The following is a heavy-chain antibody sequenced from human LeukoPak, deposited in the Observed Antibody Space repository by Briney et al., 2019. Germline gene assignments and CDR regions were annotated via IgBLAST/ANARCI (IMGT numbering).Heavy chain of an antibody. D-gene: IGHD5-12*01. CDR2: ISSSSSYI. CDR1: GFTFSSYS. CDR3: AREHSGYDFPGRDYYYMDV. Sequence: GGSLRLSCAASGFTFSSYSMNWVRQAPGKGLEWVSSISSSSSYIYYADSVKGRFTISRDNSKNSLYLQMNSLRAEDTAVYYCAREHSGYDFPGRDYYYMDVWGKGTTVTVSS. J-gene: IGHJ6*03. V-gene: IGHV3-21*01.